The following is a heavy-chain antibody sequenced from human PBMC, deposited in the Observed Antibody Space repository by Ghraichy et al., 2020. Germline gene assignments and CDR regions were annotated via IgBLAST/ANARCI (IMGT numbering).Heavy chain of an antibody. CDR2: ISGSGGST. D-gene: IGHD6-13*01. CDR3: AKDFPSGVGASSSWYPAWYYYGMDV. J-gene: IGHJ6*02. V-gene: IGHV3-23*01. Sequence: GGSLRLSCAASGFTFSSYAMSWVRQAPGKGLEWVSAISGSGGSTYYADSVKGRFTISRDNSKNTLYLQMNSLRAEDTAVYYCAKDFPSGVGASSSWYPAWYYYGMDVWGQGTTVTVSS. CDR1: GFTFSSYA.